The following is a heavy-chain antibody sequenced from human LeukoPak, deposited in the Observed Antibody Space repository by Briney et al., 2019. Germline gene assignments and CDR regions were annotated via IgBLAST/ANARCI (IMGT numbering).Heavy chain of an antibody. CDR2: IYHSGST. J-gene: IGHJ4*02. CDR3: AREGEADILTGYEFDY. V-gene: IGHV4-4*02. D-gene: IGHD3-9*01. CDR1: GGSISSSNW. Sequence: PSETLSLTCAVSGGSISSSNWWSWVRQPPGKGLEWIGEIYHSGSTNYNPSLKSRVTISVDKSKNQFSLKLSSVTAADTAVYYCAREGEADILTGYEFDYWGQGTLVTVSS.